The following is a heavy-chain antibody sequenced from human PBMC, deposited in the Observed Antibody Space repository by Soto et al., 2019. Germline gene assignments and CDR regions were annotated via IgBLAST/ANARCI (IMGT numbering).Heavy chain of an antibody. V-gene: IGHV4-34*01. J-gene: IGHJ4*02. Sequence: SETLSLTCAVYGGSFSGYYWSWIRQPPGKGLEWIGEINHSGSTNYNPSLKSRVTISVDTSKNQFSLKLSSVTAADTAMYYCASFPQVEMATIKDYWGQGTLVTVSS. CDR2: INHSGST. CDR3: ASFPQVEMATIKDY. D-gene: IGHD5-12*01. CDR1: GGSFSGYY.